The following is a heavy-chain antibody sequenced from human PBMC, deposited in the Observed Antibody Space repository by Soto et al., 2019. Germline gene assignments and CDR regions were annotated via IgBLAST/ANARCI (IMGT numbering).Heavy chain of an antibody. CDR2: LSSSGTGT. CDR3: AKDADDLFTPAGR. CDR1: GFTFSYYA. D-gene: IGHD3-9*01. Sequence: PGGSLRLSCAASGFTFSYYAMSWVRQAPGKGLEWVSTLSSSGTGTYYADSVRGRFTISRDSSKNTLYLQMNSLRAEDTAMYYCAKDADDLFTPAGRWGQGTLVTVSS. V-gene: IGHV3-23*01. J-gene: IGHJ1*01.